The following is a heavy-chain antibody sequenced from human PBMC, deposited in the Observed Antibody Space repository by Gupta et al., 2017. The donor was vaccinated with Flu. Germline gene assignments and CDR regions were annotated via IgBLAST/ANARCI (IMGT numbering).Heavy chain of an antibody. Sequence: QLQLQESGPGLVKPSETLSLTCTVSGGSISSSSYYWGWIRQPPGKGLEWIGSIYYSGSTYYNPSLKSRVTISVDTSKNQFSLKLSSVTAADTAVYDCAREPSRYQLLDRTYWFDPWGQGTLVTVSS. CDR1: GGSISSSSYY. V-gene: IGHV4-39*02. CDR3: AREPSRYQLLDRTYWFDP. J-gene: IGHJ5*02. CDR2: IYYSGST. D-gene: IGHD2-2*01.